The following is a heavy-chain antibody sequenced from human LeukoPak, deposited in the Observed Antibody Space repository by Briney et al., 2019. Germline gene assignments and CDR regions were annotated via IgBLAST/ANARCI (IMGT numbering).Heavy chain of an antibody. CDR1: GFTFGTFW. V-gene: IGHV3-7*01. J-gene: IGHJ4*02. Sequence: PGGSLRLSCEASGFTFGTFWMTWVRQAPGKGLEWVANINQDESEKYYVDSVKGRFTISRDHGKNSLYLQMNSLRAEDTAIYYCARGTDSSPGIDYWGQGTLVTVSS. CDR3: ARGTDSSPGIDY. CDR2: INQDESEK. D-gene: IGHD6-6*01.